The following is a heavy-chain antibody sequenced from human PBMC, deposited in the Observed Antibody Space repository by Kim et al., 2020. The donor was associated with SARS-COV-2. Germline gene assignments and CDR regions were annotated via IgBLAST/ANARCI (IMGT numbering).Heavy chain of an antibody. CDR3: ARPPHVEPTGAFFWYFDL. Sequence: GGSLRLSCAASGFTFSRYSMDWVRQAPGKGPEWISYISSGNDPKFYADSVEGRFTISRDNANNLLYLQMDGLRDGDTALYYCARPPHVEPTGAFFWYFDL. CDR1: GFTFSRYS. J-gene: IGHJ2*01. D-gene: IGHD1-1*01. CDR2: ISSGNDPK. V-gene: IGHV3-48*02.